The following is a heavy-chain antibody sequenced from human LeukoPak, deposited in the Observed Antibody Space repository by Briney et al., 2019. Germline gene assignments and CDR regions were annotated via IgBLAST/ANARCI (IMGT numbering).Heavy chain of an antibody. D-gene: IGHD7-27*01. CDR1: GYTFTGYY. CDR3: ARSTGDDAFDI. CDR2: INPNSGDT. V-gene: IGHV1-2*04. J-gene: IGHJ3*02. Sequence: ASVKVSCKASGYTFTGYYMHWVRPAPGQGLEWMGWINPNSGDTKYAQKFQGWVTMTRDTSISTAYMELRRLRSDDTAVYYCARSTGDDAFDIWGQGTMVTVSS.